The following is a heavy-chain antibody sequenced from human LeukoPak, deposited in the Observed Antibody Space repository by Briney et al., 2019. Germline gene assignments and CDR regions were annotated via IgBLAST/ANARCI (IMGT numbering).Heavy chain of an antibody. Sequence: GGSLRLSCAASGFTFSIYAMNWVRQAPGKGLEWVSSISANGGETHYADSVKGRFTISRDNSKNTLYLQINNPRVEDTAVYYCAKRYYDFPLNYWGEGTLVTVSS. V-gene: IGHV3-23*01. CDR3: AKRYYDFPLNY. D-gene: IGHD3-3*01. CDR1: GFTFSIYA. CDR2: ISANGGET. J-gene: IGHJ4*02.